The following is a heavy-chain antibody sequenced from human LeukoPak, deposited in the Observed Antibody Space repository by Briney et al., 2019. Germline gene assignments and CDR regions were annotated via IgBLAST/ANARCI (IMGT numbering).Heavy chain of an antibody. D-gene: IGHD5-24*01. CDR2: INPSGGST. CDR3: ARDAEMATNGEYYFDY. V-gene: IGHV1-46*01. CDR1: GYTFTSYY. Sequence: ASVKVSCKASGYTFTSYYMHWVRQAPGQGLEWMGIINPSGGSTSYAQKFQGRVTMTRDTSTSTVYMELSSLRSEDAAVYYCARDAEMATNGEYYFDYWGQGTLVTVSS. J-gene: IGHJ4*02.